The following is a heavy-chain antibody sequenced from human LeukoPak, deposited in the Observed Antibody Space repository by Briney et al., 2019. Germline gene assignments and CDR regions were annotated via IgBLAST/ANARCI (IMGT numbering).Heavy chain of an antibody. J-gene: IGHJ4*02. CDR1: GGSFSGYY. D-gene: IGHD2-2*01. CDR3: ARSTNYAPFDY. CDR2: INHSGST. V-gene: IGHV4-34*01. Sequence: PSETLSLTCAVYGGSFSGYYWSWIRQPPGKGLEWIGEINHSGSTSYNPSLKSRVTISVDTSKNQFSLKLSSVTAADTAVYYCARSTNYAPFDYWGQGTLVTVSS.